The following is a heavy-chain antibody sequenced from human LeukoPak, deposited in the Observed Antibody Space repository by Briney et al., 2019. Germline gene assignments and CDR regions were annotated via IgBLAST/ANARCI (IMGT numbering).Heavy chain of an antibody. V-gene: IGHV4-38-2*02. J-gene: IGHJ5*02. CDR3: ATDPAPWFDP. CDR1: GYSISSGYY. Sequence: SETLSLTCAVSGYSISSGYYWGWIRQPPGKGREWIWSINQSGSAFYNPSRQRRVTISIDTPKQHYSLKLSSVPAADTPVYYCATDPAPWFDPWAQGTLVSVSS. CDR2: INQSGSA.